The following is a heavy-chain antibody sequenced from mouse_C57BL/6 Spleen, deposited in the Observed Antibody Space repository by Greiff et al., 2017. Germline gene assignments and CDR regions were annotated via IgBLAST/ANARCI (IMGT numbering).Heavy chain of an antibody. CDR2: ISDGGSYT. CDR3: ARDRDYYGSSYRWYFDV. D-gene: IGHD1-1*01. CDR1: GFTFSSYA. Sequence: EVKLVESGGGLVKPGGSLKLSCAASGFTFSSYAMSWVRQTPEKRLEWVATISDGGSYTYYPDNVKGRFTISRDNSKNNLYLQMSHLKSEDTAMYYCARDRDYYGSSYRWYFDVWGTGTTVTVSS. V-gene: IGHV5-4*01. J-gene: IGHJ1*03.